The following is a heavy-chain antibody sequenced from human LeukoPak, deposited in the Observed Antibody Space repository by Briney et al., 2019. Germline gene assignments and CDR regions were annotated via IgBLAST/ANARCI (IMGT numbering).Heavy chain of an antibody. V-gene: IGHV1-2*02. J-gene: IGHJ6*03. CDR2: INPNSGGT. CDR3: AKEVSGSYYMDV. CDR1: GYTFTGYY. Sequence: ASVKVSCKASGYTFTGYYMHWVRQAPGQGLEWMGWINPNSGGTNYAQKFQGRVTMTRDTSISTAYMELNRLTSDDTAVYYCAKEVSGSYYMDVWGKGTTVTVSS. D-gene: IGHD1-26*01.